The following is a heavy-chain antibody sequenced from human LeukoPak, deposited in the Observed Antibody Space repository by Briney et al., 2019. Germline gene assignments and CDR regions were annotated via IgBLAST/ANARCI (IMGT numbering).Heavy chain of an antibody. CDR1: GFTFSSYS. CDR2: ITRTSIYI. CDR3: ARVRYDSSGYLSIFDS. V-gene: IGHV3-21*01. Sequence: GGSLRLSCAASGFTFSSYSMNWVRQAPGKGLEWVSSITRTSIYIHYADSLKGRFTISRDNAKNSLSLQMNSLRAEDTAVYYCARVRYDSSGYLSIFDSWGQGTLVTVSS. D-gene: IGHD3-22*01. J-gene: IGHJ4*02.